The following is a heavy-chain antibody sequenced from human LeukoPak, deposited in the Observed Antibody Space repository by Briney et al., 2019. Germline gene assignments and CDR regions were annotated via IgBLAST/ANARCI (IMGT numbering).Heavy chain of an antibody. CDR3: ARAPIVVVPAAKSNYYYYYMDV. J-gene: IGHJ6*03. V-gene: IGHV1-69*05. CDR1: GYTFTSYG. CDR2: IIPIFGTA. D-gene: IGHD2-2*01. Sequence: SVKVSCKASGYTFTSYGISWVRQAPGQGLEWMGGIIPIFGTANYAQKFQGRVTITTDESTSTAYMELSSLRSEDTAVYYCARAPIVVVPAAKSNYYYYYMDVWGKGTTVTVSS.